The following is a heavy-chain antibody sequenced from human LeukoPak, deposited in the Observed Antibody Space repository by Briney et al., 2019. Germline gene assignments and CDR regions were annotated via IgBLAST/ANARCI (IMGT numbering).Heavy chain of an antibody. CDR3: ARDHGNYYDSSGYYPADY. J-gene: IGHJ4*02. D-gene: IGHD3-22*01. Sequence: ASVKVSCKASGYTFTSYYMHWVRQAPGQGLEWMGIINPSGGSTSYAQKFQGRVTMTRDTSTSTVYMELSSLRSEDTAVYYCARDHGNYYDSSGYYPADYWGQGTLVTVSP. V-gene: IGHV1-46*01. CDR1: GYTFTSYY. CDR2: INPSGGST.